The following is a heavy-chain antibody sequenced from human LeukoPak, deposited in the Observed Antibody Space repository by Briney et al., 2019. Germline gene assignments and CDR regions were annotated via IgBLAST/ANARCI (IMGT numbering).Heavy chain of an antibody. J-gene: IGHJ4*02. V-gene: IGHV3-66*01. CDR2: IYSGGST. D-gene: IGHD6-13*01. Sequence: GGSLRLSCAASGFTVSSNYMSWVRQAPGRGLEWVSVIYSGGSTYYADSVKGRFTISRDNSKNTLYLQMNSLRAEDTAVYYCASPEGYSSSWYVWGQGTLVTVSS. CDR3: ASPEGYSSSWYV. CDR1: GFTVSSNY.